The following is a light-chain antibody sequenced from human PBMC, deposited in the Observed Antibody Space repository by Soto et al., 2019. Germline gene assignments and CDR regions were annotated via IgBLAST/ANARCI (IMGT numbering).Light chain of an antibody. Sequence: DIQMTQSPSSLSASVGDRVTITCQAGQDINNYLNWYQQKPGKAPKLLIYDVSNLQTGVPPRFSGGGSRTDFTFTISSLQPEDIATYYCQQYDNLPITFGQGTRLEIK. CDR1: QDINNY. J-gene: IGKJ5*01. V-gene: IGKV1-33*01. CDR3: QQYDNLPIT. CDR2: DVS.